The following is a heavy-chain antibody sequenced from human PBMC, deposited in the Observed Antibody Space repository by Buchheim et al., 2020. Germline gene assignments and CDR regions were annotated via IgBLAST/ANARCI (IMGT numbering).Heavy chain of an antibody. CDR1: GYTFTGYY. V-gene: IGHV1-2*04. CDR2: INPNSGGT. D-gene: IGHD2-2*01. CDR3: ARETPDCSSTSCDFGGPYYYYGMDV. Sequence: QVQLVQSGAEVKKPGASVKVSCKASGYTFTGYYMHWVRQAPGQGLEWMGWINPNSGGTNYAQKFQGWVTMTRDTSISTAYMELSRLRSDDTAVYYCARETPDCSSTSCDFGGPYYYYGMDVWGQGTT. J-gene: IGHJ6*02.